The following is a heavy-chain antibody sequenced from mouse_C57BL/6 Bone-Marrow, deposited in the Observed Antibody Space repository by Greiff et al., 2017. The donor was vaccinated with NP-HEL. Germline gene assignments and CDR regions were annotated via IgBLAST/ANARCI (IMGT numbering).Heavy chain of an antibody. V-gene: IGHV2-5*01. J-gene: IGHJ1*03. CDR1: GFSLTSYG. D-gene: IGHD2-4*01. CDR2: IWRGGST. Sequence: VQLVESGPGLVQPSQSLSITCTVSGFSLTSYGVHWVRQSPGKGLEWLGVIWRGGSTDYNAAFMSRLSITKDNSKGQVFFKMNSLQADDTAIYYCAKNNYYDYDEAWYFDVWGTGTTVTVSS. CDR3: AKNNYYDYDEAWYFDV.